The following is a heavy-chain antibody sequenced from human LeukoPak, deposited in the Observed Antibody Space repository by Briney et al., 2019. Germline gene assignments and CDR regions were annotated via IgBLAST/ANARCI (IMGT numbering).Heavy chain of an antibody. CDR2: IYYSGST. J-gene: IGHJ6*02. CDR1: GGSISSYY. CDR3: AATYSTTDYYYYYGMDV. D-gene: IGHD4-4*01. V-gene: IGHV4-59*01. Sequence: SETLSLTCTVSGGSISSYYWSWIRQPPGKGLEWIGCIYYSGSTNYNPSLKSRVTISVDTSKNQFSLKLSSVTAADTAVYYCAATYSTTDYYYYYGMDVWGQGTTVAVSS.